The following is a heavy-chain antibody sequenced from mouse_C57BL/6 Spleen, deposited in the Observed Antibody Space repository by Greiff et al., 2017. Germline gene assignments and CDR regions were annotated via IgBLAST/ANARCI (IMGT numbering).Heavy chain of an antibody. CDR2: IRNKANNHAT. Sequence: EVKLMESGGGLVQPGGSMKLSCAASGFTFSDAWMDWVRQSPEKGLEWVAEIRNKANNHATYYAESVKGRFTISRDDSKSSVYLQMNSLRAEDTGIDYCTRITTRSFFDYWGQGTTLTVSS. J-gene: IGHJ2*01. V-gene: IGHV6-6*01. D-gene: IGHD1-1*01. CDR1: GFTFSDAW. CDR3: TRITTRSFFDY.